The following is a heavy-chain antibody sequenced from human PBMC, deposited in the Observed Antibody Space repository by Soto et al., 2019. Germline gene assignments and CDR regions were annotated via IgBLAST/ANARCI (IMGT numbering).Heavy chain of an antibody. D-gene: IGHD2-2*01. V-gene: IGHV4-39*01. CDR1: GGSISSSSYY. CDR3: ARHVGVAVVPAEYGMDV. CDR2: IYYSGST. Sequence: SETLSLTCTVSGGSISSSSYYWGWIRQPPGKGLEWIGSIYYSGSTYYNPSLKSRVTISVDTSKNQFSLKLSSVTAADTAVYYCARHVGVAVVPAEYGMDVWGQGTTVTVSS. J-gene: IGHJ6*02.